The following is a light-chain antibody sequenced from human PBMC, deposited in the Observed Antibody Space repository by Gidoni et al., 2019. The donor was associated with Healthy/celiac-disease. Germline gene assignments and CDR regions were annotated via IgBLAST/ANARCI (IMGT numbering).Light chain of an antibody. CDR2: SNN. CDR1: SSNIGSNT. Sequence: SVLPQPPSASGTPGPRVTISCSGSSSNIGSNTVNWYQQLPGTAPKLLIYSNNQRPSGVPDRFSGSKSGTSASLAISGLQSEDEADYYCAAWDDSLSGWVFGGGTKLTVL. V-gene: IGLV1-44*01. CDR3: AAWDDSLSGWV. J-gene: IGLJ3*02.